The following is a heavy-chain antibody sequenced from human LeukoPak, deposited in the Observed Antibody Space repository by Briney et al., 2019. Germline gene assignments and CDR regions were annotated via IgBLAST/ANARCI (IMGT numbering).Heavy chain of an antibody. CDR3: ARDFCPPSNGVDV. CDR2: IWYDGSNK. Sequence: GGSLRLSCAASGFTFSSYGMHWVRQAPGKGLEWVAVIWYDGSNKYYADSVKGRFTISRDNSKNTLYLQMNSLRAEDTAVYYCARDFCPPSNGVDVWGQGTTVTVSS. CDR1: GFTFSSYG. V-gene: IGHV3-33*01. J-gene: IGHJ6*02. D-gene: IGHD2/OR15-2a*01.